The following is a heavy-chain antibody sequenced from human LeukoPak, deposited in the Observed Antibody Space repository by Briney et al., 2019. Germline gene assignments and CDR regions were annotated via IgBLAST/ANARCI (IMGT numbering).Heavy chain of an antibody. CDR3: ARGRDSGSYYKGYYYYYMDV. CDR1: GGTFSSYA. D-gene: IGHD3-10*01. V-gene: IGHV1-69*13. J-gene: IGHJ6*03. CDR2: IIPIFGTA. Sequence: GASVKVSCKASGGTFSSYAISWVRQAPGQGLEWMGGIIPIFGTANYAQKFQGRVTITADESMSTAYMELSSLRSEDTAVYYCARGRDSGSYYKGYYYYYMDVWGKGTTVTISS.